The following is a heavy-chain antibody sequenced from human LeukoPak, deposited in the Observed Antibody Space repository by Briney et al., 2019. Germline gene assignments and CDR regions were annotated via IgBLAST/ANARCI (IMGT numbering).Heavy chain of an antibody. Sequence: SETLSLTCTVSGGSISSYYWSWIRQPPGKGLEWIGYIYYSGSTNYNPSLKSRVTISVDTSKNQFSLKLSSVTAADTAVYYCARGRLRGATIDYWGQGTLVTVSS. CDR1: GGSISSYY. CDR2: IYYSGST. V-gene: IGHV4-59*12. CDR3: ARGRLRGATIDY. J-gene: IGHJ4*02. D-gene: IGHD1-26*01.